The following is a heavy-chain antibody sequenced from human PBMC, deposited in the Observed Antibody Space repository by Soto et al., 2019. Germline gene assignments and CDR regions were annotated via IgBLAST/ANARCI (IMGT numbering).Heavy chain of an antibody. Sequence: GGSLRLSCAASGFTFSKYSVNWVRQAPGKGLEWVSSISSRSTYIFYADSVKGRFTISRDNAKNSLYLQMNSLRAEDTGVYYCARPRLPAAGDYYYYYGMDVWGQGTTVTVSS. CDR3: ARPRLPAAGDYYYYYGMDV. CDR1: GFTFSKYS. J-gene: IGHJ6*02. D-gene: IGHD6-13*01. V-gene: IGHV3-21*01. CDR2: ISSRSTYI.